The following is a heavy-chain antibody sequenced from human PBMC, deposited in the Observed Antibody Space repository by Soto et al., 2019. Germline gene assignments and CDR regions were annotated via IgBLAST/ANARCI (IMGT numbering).Heavy chain of an antibody. CDR2: IWYDGSND. D-gene: IGHD1-26*01. CDR3: ARERWEFQLFYYGLDV. CDR1: GFTFSNYG. V-gene: IGHV3-33*01. Sequence: QVQLVESGGGVVQPGRSLRLSCAASGFTFSNYGMHWVRQAPGKGLEWVAIIWYDGSNDYYVDSVKGRFTISRDNSKNTLSLQMNSLRAEDTAVYYLARERWEFQLFYYGLDVWGQGTTVTVSS. J-gene: IGHJ6*02.